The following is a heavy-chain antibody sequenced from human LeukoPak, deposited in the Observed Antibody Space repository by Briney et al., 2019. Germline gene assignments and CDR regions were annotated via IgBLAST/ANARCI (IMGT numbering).Heavy chain of an antibody. D-gene: IGHD2-15*01. CDR2: INAGNGNT. V-gene: IGHV1-3*01. CDR3: ARERPQYCSGGSCYYYYYGMDV. CDR1: GYTFTSYA. Sequence: ASVKVSCKASGYTFTSYAMHWVRQAPGQRLEWMGWINAGNGNTKYSQKFQGRVTITRDTSASTAYTELSSLRSEDTAVYYCARERPQYCSGGSCYYYYYGMDVWGQGTTVTVSS. J-gene: IGHJ6*02.